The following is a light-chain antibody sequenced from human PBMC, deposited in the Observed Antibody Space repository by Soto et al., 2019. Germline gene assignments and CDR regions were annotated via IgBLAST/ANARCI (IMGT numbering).Light chain of an antibody. Sequence: QSVLTQPPSVSGAPGQSVTISCTGRSSNIGAGYDVHWYQHLPGTAPKLLISANTNRPSGVPDRFSGSKSGTSASLAITGLQADDEADYYCQSHDSSLSAWVFGGGTKLTVL. CDR1: SSNIGAGYD. J-gene: IGLJ3*02. CDR3: QSHDSSLSAWV. CDR2: ANT. V-gene: IGLV1-40*01.